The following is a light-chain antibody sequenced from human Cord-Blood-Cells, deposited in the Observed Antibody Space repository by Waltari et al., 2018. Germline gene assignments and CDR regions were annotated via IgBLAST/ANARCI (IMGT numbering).Light chain of an antibody. CDR3: SSYAGSNKIVV. CDR2: EVS. CDR1: SSDVGGYNY. V-gene: IGLV2-8*01. J-gene: IGLJ2*01. Sequence: QSALTQPPSAYGSPGQSVTISCTGTSSDVGGYNYVSWYQQHQGKAPKLMIYEVSKRPSGVPDRFSGSKSGNTASLTVSGLQAEDEADYYCSSYAGSNKIVVFGGGTKLTVL.